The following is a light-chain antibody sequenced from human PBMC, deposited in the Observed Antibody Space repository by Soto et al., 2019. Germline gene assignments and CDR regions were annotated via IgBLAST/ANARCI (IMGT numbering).Light chain of an antibody. V-gene: IGKV1-9*01. Sequence: DIEMTQCPSSVSASVGDRVTMTFRASQGISNYLAWYQQKPGKVPKLLTYAASTLQSGVPSRFSGSGSGTEFTLTISSLQPEDFATYYCQQLNSYPISFGQGTRLEIK. CDR3: QQLNSYPIS. CDR1: QGISNY. J-gene: IGKJ5*01. CDR2: AAS.